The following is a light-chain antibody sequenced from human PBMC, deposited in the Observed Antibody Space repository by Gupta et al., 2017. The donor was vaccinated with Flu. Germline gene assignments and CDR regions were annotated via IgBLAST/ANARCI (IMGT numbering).Light chain of an antibody. Sequence: SYEVTQPPSMSVSPGQTASITCSGDKLGDKYVCWYQQKPGQSPVLVIYQDTKRPSGIPERFSGSNSGNTATLTISGTQAMDEADYYCQAWDSSTVVFSGGTKLTVL. J-gene: IGLJ2*01. CDR1: KLGDKY. CDR2: QDT. CDR3: QAWDSSTVV. V-gene: IGLV3-1*01.